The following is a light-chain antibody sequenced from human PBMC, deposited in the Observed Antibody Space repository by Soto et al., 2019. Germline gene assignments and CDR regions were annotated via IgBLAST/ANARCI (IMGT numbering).Light chain of an antibody. CDR1: LSINTN. V-gene: IGKV3-15*01. CDR2: DAS. Sequence: IVMTQSPATLSVSPGERATLSCRAGLSINTNLAWYQQKPGQAPRLLIYDASARATCVPARFSGSGCGTEFTLTITSLQSEDFGVYCCQQYHKWLWTFGQGTKVEIK. CDR3: QQYHKWLWT. J-gene: IGKJ1*01.